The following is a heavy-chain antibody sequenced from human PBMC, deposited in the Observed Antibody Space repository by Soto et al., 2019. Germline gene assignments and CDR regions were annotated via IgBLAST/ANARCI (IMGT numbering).Heavy chain of an antibody. Sequence: LRLSCAASGFTFSSYGMHWVRQAPGKGLEWVAVIWYDGSNKYYADSVKGRFTISRDNSKNTLYLQMNSLRAEDTAVYYCARDQDGYNRYYYGMDVWGQGTTVTVSS. CDR1: GFTFSSYG. J-gene: IGHJ6*02. V-gene: IGHV3-33*01. D-gene: IGHD5-12*01. CDR3: ARDQDGYNRYYYGMDV. CDR2: IWYDGSNK.